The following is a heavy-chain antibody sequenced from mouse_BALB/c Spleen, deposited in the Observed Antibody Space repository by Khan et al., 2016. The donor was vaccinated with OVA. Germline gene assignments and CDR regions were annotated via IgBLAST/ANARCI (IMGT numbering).Heavy chain of an antibody. CDR1: GYPFTDYN. CDR2: IFPNNGGT. CDR3: ARHGYERFAY. D-gene: IGHD2-2*01. J-gene: IGHJ3*01. Sequence: VQLKQSGPELVKPGASVKIPCKASGYPFTDYNMAWVKQSHGRGLEWIGDIFPNNGGTVYNQKFKGKATLTVVKSSRIAFMELRSLTSEDTAVYYDARHGYERFAYRGQGTLVTVSA. V-gene: IGHV1-18*01.